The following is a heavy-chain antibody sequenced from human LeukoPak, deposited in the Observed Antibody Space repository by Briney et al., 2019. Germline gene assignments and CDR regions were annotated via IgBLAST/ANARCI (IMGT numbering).Heavy chain of an antibody. CDR2: INPSGGTT. CDR1: GYTFTSYY. Sequence: ASVKVSCKASGYTFTSYYIHWVRQAPGQGLEWMGIINPSGGTTTCAQKFQGRVTMTRDTSTSTVYMELSSPRSEDTAVYYCARDRQVVGATKYFDYWGQGTLVTVSS. V-gene: IGHV1-46*01. CDR3: ARDRQVVGATKYFDY. J-gene: IGHJ4*02. D-gene: IGHD1-26*01.